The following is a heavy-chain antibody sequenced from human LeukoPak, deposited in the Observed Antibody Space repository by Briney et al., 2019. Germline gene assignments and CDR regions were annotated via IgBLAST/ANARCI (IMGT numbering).Heavy chain of an antibody. CDR1: GDSISSYY. Sequence: PSETLSLTCTVSGDSISSYYWSWIRQPPGKGLEWIGYMFYSGSTNYNPSLKSRVTISVDTSKNRFSLKLSSVTAADTAVYYCARHRDSSGWLFDYWGQGIQVTVSS. CDR3: ARHRDSSGWLFDY. V-gene: IGHV4-59*08. D-gene: IGHD6-19*01. J-gene: IGHJ4*02. CDR2: MFYSGST.